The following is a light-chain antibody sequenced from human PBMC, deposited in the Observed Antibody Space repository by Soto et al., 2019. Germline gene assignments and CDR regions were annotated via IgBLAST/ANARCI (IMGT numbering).Light chain of an antibody. CDR2: DAS. V-gene: IGKV3-11*01. Sequence: EIVLTQSPATLPLSPGERATLSCRASQSVSSYLAWYQQQPGQAPRLLIYDASNRATGIPARFSGSGSGTDFTLTIRGLEPEDFAVYYCQQRSNCPLTFGGGTKVEIK. CDR1: QSVSSY. CDR3: QQRSNCPLT. J-gene: IGKJ4*01.